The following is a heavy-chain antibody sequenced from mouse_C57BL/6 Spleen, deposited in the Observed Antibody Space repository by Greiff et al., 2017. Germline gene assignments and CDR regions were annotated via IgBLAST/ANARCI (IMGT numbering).Heavy chain of an antibody. Sequence: QVQLQQPGAELVMPGASVKLSCKASGYTFTSYWMHWVKQRPGQGLEWIGEIDPSDSYTNYNQKFKGKSTLTVDKSSSTAYMQLSSLTAEDSAVYYCARKDGGAAQATGFAYWGQGTLVTVSA. CDR1: GYTFTSYW. V-gene: IGHV1-69*01. J-gene: IGHJ3*01. D-gene: IGHD3-2*02. CDR3: ARKDGGAAQATGFAY. CDR2: IDPSDSYT.